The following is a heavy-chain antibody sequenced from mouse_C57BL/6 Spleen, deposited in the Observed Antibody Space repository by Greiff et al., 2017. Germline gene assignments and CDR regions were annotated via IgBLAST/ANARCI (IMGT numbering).Heavy chain of an antibody. CDR2: IDPEAGET. CDR1: GFNIKDYS. Sequence: VHVKQSGAELVKPGASVKLSCTASGFNIKDYSMHWVKQRPEQGLEWIGRIDPEAGETKYAPKFQGQDTITADTSSNTAYLQLSSLTSADTAVVYCGPLGGSSHYAMDYWGQGTSVTVSS. J-gene: IGHJ4*01. CDR3: GPLGGSSHYAMDY. V-gene: IGHV14-2*01. D-gene: IGHD1-1*01.